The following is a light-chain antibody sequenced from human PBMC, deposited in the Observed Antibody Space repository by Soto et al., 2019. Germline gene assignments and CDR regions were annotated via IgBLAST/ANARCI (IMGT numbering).Light chain of an antibody. Sequence: DIQMTQYPSSLSASVGARVTITCRPSRGIGNALAWYQQKPGTVPKLLIHSAFTLQSGVPSRLSGSGSGTDFTLTISSLQPEDGASYYCQKYDSVPTFRRGAKVDI. V-gene: IGKV1-27*01. CDR3: QKYDSVPT. CDR2: SAF. CDR1: RGIGNA. J-gene: IGKJ1*01.